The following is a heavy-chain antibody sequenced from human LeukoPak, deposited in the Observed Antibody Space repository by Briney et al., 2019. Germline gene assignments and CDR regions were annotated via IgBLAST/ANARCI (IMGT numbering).Heavy chain of an antibody. Sequence: GSLRLSCPASGFTFSSYAMNWVRQAPGEGLEWVSVISGSGSTTYYADSVKGRFTISRDNSKNTLSLQMNSLRAEDTAVYYCATSFGPVIAAAGTGADWGQGTLVTVSS. CDR2: ISGSGSTT. CDR3: ATSFGPVIAAAGTGAD. V-gene: IGHV3-23*01. CDR1: GFTFSSYA. D-gene: IGHD6-13*01. J-gene: IGHJ4*02.